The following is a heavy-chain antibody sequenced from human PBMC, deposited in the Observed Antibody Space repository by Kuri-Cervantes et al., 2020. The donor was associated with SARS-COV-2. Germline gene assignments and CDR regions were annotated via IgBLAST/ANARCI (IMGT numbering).Heavy chain of an antibody. D-gene: IGHD3-10*01. CDR1: GGSISSYY. V-gene: IGHV4-59*01. Sequence: SETLSLTCTVSGGSISSYYWSWIRQPPGKGLEWIGYIYYSGSTNYNPSLKSRVTISVDTSKNQFSLKLSSVTAADTAVYYRARGWDYGSGSYYPRGDYGMDVWGQGTTVTVSS. J-gene: IGHJ6*02. CDR2: IYYSGST. CDR3: ARGWDYGSGSYYPRGDYGMDV.